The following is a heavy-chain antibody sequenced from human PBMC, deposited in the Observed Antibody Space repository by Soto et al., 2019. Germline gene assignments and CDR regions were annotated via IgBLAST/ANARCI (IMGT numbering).Heavy chain of an antibody. CDR3: AKEARNWNMYPGQFYFDY. J-gene: IGHJ4*02. V-gene: IGHV3-23*01. CDR1: GFNFKDYA. D-gene: IGHD1-1*01. CDR2: VSGSGAVT. Sequence: GGSLRLSCAASGFNFKDYAVSWVRQAPGKGLEWVSAVSGSGAVTTYADSVKGRFTMSKDTSKSTLYLQMDSLRAEDTAVYYCAKEARNWNMYPGQFYFDYWGQGTLVTVSS.